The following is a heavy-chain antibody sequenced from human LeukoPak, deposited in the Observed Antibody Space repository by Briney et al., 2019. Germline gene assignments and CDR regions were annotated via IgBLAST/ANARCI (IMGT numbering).Heavy chain of an antibody. V-gene: IGHV1-69*01. D-gene: IGHD5-18*01. CDR1: GGTFSSYA. CDR3: AGLYVDTAMVRRIPLYY. Sequence: ASVKVSCKASGGTFSSYAISWVRQAPGQGLEWMGGIIPIFGTANYAQKFQGRVTITADESTSTAYMELSSLRSEDTAVYYCAGLYVDTAMVRRIPLYYWGQGTLVTVSS. CDR2: IIPIFGTA. J-gene: IGHJ4*02.